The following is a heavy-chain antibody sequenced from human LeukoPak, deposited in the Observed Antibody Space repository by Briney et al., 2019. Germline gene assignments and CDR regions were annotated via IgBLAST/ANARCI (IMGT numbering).Heavy chain of an antibody. D-gene: IGHD3-22*01. CDR2: IYYSGST. CDR3: ARVGPYDSSGYNPYYFDY. Sequence: PSETLSLTCVVSGDSVSSTKWWTWVRQPPGKGLEWIGEIYYSGSTYYNPSLKSRVTISVDTSKNQFSLKLSSVTAADTAVYYCARVGPYDSSGYNPYYFDYWGQGTLVTVSS. J-gene: IGHJ4*02. CDR1: GDSVSSTKW. V-gene: IGHV4-4*02.